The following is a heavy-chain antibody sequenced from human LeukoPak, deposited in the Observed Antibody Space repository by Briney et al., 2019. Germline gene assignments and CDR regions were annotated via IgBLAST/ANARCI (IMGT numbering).Heavy chain of an antibody. J-gene: IGHJ5*01. V-gene: IGHV4-59*08. CDR1: GGSISSYY. CDR3: ARHYSSGWSDC. D-gene: IGHD6-19*01. Sequence: KPSETLSLTCTVSGGSISSYYWSWIRQPPGKGLEWIGYIYYSGSTNYNPSLKSRVTISVDTSKNQFSLKLNSVTAADTAVYYCARHYSSGWSDCWGQGTLVTVSS. CDR2: IYYSGST.